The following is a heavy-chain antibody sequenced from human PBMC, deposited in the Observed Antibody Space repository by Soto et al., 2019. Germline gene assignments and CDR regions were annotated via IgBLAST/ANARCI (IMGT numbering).Heavy chain of an antibody. J-gene: IGHJ4*02. D-gene: IGHD2-2*01. CDR2: INHSGST. Sequence: SETLSLTCAVYGGSFSGYYWSWIRQPPGEGLEWIGEINHSGSTNYNPSLKSRVTISVDTSKNQFSLKLSSVTAADTAVYYCARGNIVVVPAANDYFDYWGQGTRVTVSS. CDR3: ARGNIVVVPAANDYFDY. V-gene: IGHV4-34*01. CDR1: GGSFSGYY.